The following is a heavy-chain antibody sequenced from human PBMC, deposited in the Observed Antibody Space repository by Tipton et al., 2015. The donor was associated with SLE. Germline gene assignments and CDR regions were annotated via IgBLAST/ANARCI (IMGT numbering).Heavy chain of an antibody. CDR1: GYTLTSNY. J-gene: IGHJ4*02. CDR2: LKPSDGKT. V-gene: IGHV1-46*01. CDR3: ARSMAFDY. Sequence: QLVQSGAEVKEPGASVKVSCKASGYTLTSNYVQWVRQAPGQGLEWMGLLKPSDGKTTYAQKFQGRVTLTRDTSTSTVYMEVSGLRSDDTAVYYCARSMAFDYWGQGTLVTVSS. D-gene: IGHD2-8*01.